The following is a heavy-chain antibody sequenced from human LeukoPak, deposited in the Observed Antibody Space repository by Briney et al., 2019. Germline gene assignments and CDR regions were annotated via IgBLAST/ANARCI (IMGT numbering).Heavy chain of an antibody. CDR3: ARDPYYYDILTGYLYYYGMDV. Sequence: PSETLSLTCAVSGYSISSGYYWGWIRQPPAKRLEWIGSIYHSGSTYYNPSLKSRVTISVDTSKNQFSLKLSSVTAADTAVYYCARDPYYYDILTGYLYYYGMDVWGKGTTVTVSS. CDR1: GYSISSGYY. V-gene: IGHV4-38-2*02. D-gene: IGHD3-9*01. J-gene: IGHJ6*04. CDR2: IYHSGST.